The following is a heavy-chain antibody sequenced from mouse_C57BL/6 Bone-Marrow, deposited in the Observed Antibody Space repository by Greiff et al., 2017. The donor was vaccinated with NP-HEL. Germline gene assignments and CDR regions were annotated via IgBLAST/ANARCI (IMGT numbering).Heavy chain of an antibody. J-gene: IGHJ3*01. CDR2: IYPGDGDT. V-gene: IGHV1-80*01. CDR3: ARSGITTPRFAY. CDR1: GYAFSSYW. Sequence: QVQLQQSGAELVKPGASVKISCKASGYAFSSYWMNWVKQRPGKGLEWIGQIYPGDGDTNYNGKFKGKATLTADKSSSTAYMQLSSLTSEDSAVYFCARSGITTPRFAYWGQGTLVTVSA. D-gene: IGHD1-1*01.